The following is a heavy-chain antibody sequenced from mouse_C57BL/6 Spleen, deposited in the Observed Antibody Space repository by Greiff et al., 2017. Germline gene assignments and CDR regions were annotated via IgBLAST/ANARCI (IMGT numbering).Heavy chain of an antibody. D-gene: IGHD1-1*02. J-gene: IGHJ2*01. V-gene: IGHV1-62-2*01. Sequence: QVHVKQSGAELVKPGASVTLSCKASGYTFTEYTIHWVKQRSGQGLEWIGWFYPGSGSIKYNEKFKDKATLTADKSSSTVYMELSRLTSEDSAVYFCARREEGYYPGGYFDYWGQGTTLTVSS. CDR3: ARREEGYYPGGYFDY. CDR2: FYPGSGSI. CDR1: GYTFTEYT.